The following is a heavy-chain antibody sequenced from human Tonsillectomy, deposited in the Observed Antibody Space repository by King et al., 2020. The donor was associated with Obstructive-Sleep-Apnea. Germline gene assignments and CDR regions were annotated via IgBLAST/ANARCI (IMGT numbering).Heavy chain of an antibody. CDR2: IYPGDSDT. V-gene: IGHV5-51*01. Sequence: QLVQSGAEVKKPGESLKISCTGSGYTFTNYWIGWVRQMPGKGLEWMGFIYPGDSDTRYSPSFQGQVTITADKSISTAHLQWDSLKASDTAIYYCARHIYHTGRRLDYWGQGALVTVSS. CDR1: GYTFTNYW. CDR3: ARHIYHTGRRLDY. J-gene: IGHJ4*02. D-gene: IGHD2-8*02.